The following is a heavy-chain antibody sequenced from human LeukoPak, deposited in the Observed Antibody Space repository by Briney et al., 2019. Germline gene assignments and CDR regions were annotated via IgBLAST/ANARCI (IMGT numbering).Heavy chain of an antibody. CDR3: ARHKTGIAMAGIDY. V-gene: IGHV4-39*01. J-gene: IGHJ4*02. D-gene: IGHD6-19*01. Sequence: PSETLSLTCTVSGGSISSSSYYWGWIRQPPGKGLEWIGSIYYSGSTYYNPSLKSRVTISVDTSKNQFSLKLSSVTAADTAVYYCARHKTGIAMAGIDYWGQGTLVTVSS. CDR1: GGSISSSSYY. CDR2: IYYSGST.